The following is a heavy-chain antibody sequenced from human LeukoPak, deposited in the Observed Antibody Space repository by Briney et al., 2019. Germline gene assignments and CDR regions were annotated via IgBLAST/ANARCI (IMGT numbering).Heavy chain of an antibody. Sequence: PGGSLRLSCAASGFTFDDYAMHWVRQAPGKGLEWVSGISWNSGSIGYADSVKGRFTISRDNAKNSLYLQMNSLRAEDTALYYCAKGTVAGDFDYWGQGTLVTVSS. D-gene: IGHD6-19*01. V-gene: IGHV3-9*01. CDR1: GFTFDDYA. CDR3: AKGTVAGDFDY. CDR2: ISWNSGSI. J-gene: IGHJ4*02.